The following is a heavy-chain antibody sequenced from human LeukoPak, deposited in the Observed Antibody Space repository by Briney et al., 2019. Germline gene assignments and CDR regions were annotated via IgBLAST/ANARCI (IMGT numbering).Heavy chain of an antibody. CDR2: ISSSSSYI. D-gene: IGHD5-12*01. V-gene: IGHV3-21*01. Sequence: GGSLRLSCAASGFTFSSYSMNWVRQAPGKGLEWVSSISSSSSYIYYADSVKGRFTISRDNSKNTLYLQMGSLRVEDMAVYYCARGGGYRGYGQDYWGQGTLVTVSS. J-gene: IGHJ4*02. CDR3: ARGGGYRGYGQDY. CDR1: GFTFSSYS.